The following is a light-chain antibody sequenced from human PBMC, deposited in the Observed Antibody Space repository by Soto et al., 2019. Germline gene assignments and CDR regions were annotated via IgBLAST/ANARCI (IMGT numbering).Light chain of an antibody. Sequence: DIQMTQSPSTLSASVGDRVTITCRASQSINTWLAWYQLKPGRAPKLLIYKASTLESGVSSRFSGSGSGKEFTLTISSLQPDDFATYYCQQYQTYSQFGQGTKVEIK. V-gene: IGKV1-5*03. J-gene: IGKJ1*01. CDR2: KAS. CDR3: QQYQTYSQ. CDR1: QSINTW.